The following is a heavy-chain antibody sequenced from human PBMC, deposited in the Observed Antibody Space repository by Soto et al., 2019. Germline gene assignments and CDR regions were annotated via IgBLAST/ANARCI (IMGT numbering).Heavy chain of an antibody. CDR2: IYYSGST. V-gene: IGHV4-30-4*01. Sequence: QVQLQESGPGLVKPSQTLSLTCTVSGGSISSGDYYWSWIRQPPGKGLEWIGYIYYSGSTYYNPSLTSRVTISVDTSKNQFSLKLSSVTAADTAVYYCARYGNDFWSGYPTNWFDPWGQGTLVTVSS. CDR3: ARYGNDFWSGYPTNWFDP. J-gene: IGHJ5*02. CDR1: GGSISSGDYY. D-gene: IGHD3-3*01.